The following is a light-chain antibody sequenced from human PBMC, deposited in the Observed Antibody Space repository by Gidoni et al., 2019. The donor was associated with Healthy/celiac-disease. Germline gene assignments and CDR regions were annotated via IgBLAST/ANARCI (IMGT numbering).Light chain of an antibody. J-gene: IGLJ2*01. CDR2: RDS. CDR1: NIGSKN. CDR3: QVWDSSTAVV. Sequence: SYELTQPLSLSVALGQTARITCGGNNIGSKNVHWYQQKPGQAPVLVIYRDSNRPSGIPERFSGSNSGNTATLTISRAQDGDEADYYCQVWDSSTAVVFGGGTKLTVL. V-gene: IGLV3-9*01.